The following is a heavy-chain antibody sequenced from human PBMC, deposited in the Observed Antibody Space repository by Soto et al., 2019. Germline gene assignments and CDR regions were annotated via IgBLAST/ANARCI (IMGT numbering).Heavy chain of an antibody. Sequence: ASVKVSCKASGYTFTRYTMNWVRQAPGQRLEWMGWISPDNGNTKSSQKFQDRVIITRDTSASTAYMDLSSLRSEDTAVYYCARGIATGQLDPWGQGTLVTVSS. D-gene: IGHD2-15*01. CDR1: GYTFTRYT. V-gene: IGHV1-3*01. J-gene: IGHJ5*02. CDR2: ISPDNGNT. CDR3: ARGIATGQLDP.